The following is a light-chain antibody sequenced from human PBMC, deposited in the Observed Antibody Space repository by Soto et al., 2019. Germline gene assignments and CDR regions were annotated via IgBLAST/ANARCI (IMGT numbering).Light chain of an antibody. CDR1: QSISHW. CDR2: DAS. CDR3: QQYHTYRT. Sequence: DIQMTQAPSTLSASIGDRVIITCRASQSISHWLAWYQQKPGKAPKLLISDASILESGVPSRFSGSTSGTEFTLTTSSLQPDDLATYYCQQYHTYRTFGQGTKVEIK. V-gene: IGKV1-5*01. J-gene: IGKJ1*01.